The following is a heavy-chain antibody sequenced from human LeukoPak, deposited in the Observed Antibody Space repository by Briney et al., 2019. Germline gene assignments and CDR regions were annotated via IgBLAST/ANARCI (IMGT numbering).Heavy chain of an antibody. Sequence: PSETLSLTCTVSGGSISGYYWSWIRQPPGKGLEWIGYIYYSGSTNYNPSLKSRVTISVDTSKNQFSLKLSSVTAADTAVYYCAGWTMGSGWYYFDYWGQGTLITVSP. CDR1: GGSISGYY. CDR3: AGWTMGSGWYYFDY. V-gene: IGHV4-59*08. D-gene: IGHD6-19*01. J-gene: IGHJ4*02. CDR2: IYYSGST.